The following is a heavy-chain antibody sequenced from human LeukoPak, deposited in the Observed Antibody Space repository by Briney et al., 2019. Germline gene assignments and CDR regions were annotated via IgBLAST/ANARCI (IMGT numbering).Heavy chain of an antibody. V-gene: IGHV3-23*01. CDR1: GFTFSSYA. J-gene: IGHJ5*02. CDR2: ISGSGGST. CDR3: ARTSSTWMRNWFDP. Sequence: GGSLRLSCAASGFTFSSYAMSWVRQAPGKGLEWVSAISGSGGSTYYADSVKGRFTISRGNSKNTLYLQMNSLRTEDTAVYYCARTSSTWMRNWFDPWGQGTLVTVSS. D-gene: IGHD6-13*01.